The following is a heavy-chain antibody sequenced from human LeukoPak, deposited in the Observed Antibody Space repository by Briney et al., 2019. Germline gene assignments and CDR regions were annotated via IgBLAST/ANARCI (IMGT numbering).Heavy chain of an antibody. CDR1: GYTFTGYY. CDR3: ARDCSSTSYYYYGMDV. D-gene: IGHD2-2*01. Sequence: ASVKVSCKASGYTFTGYYMHWVRQAPGQGLEWMGWINPNSGGTNYAQMFQGRVTMTRDTSISTAYMELSRLRSDDTAVYYCARDCSSTSYYYYGMDVWGQGTTVTVSS. CDR2: INPNSGGT. V-gene: IGHV1-2*02. J-gene: IGHJ6*02.